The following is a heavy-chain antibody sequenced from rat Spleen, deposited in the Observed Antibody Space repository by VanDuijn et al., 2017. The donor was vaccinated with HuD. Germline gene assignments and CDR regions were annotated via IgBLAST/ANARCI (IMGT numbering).Heavy chain of an antibody. J-gene: IGHJ2*01. CDR1: GFSLTSYT. CDR2: ISSGGST. CDR3: NRRGYRYNYDFDY. Sequence: QVQLKESGPGLVQPSQTLSLTCTVSGFSLTSYTVSWVRQPPGKGLEWIAAISSGGSTYYNSALKSRLSISRDTSKNQVFLEINSLQTDDTGIYYCNRRGYRYNYDFDYWGQGVMVTVSS. V-gene: IGHV2-6*01. D-gene: IGHD1-5*01.